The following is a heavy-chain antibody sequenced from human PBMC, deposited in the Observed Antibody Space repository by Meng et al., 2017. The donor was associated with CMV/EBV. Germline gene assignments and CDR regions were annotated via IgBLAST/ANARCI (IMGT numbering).Heavy chain of an antibody. Sequence: SEILSLTCTVPGGSISSYYWSWIRQPPGKGLEWIGYIYYSGSTNYNPSLKSRVTISVDTSKNQFSLKLSSVTAADTAVYYCARGYCSDGSCYWAYYYGMDVWGQGTTVTVSS. CDR3: ARGYCSDGSCYWAYYYGMDV. J-gene: IGHJ6*02. CDR1: GGSISSYY. CDR2: IYYSGST. V-gene: IGHV4-59*01. D-gene: IGHD2-15*01.